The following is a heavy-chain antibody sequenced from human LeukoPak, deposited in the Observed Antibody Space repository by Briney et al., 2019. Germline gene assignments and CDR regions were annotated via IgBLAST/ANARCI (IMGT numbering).Heavy chain of an antibody. CDR1: GGSISTNSNFF. D-gene: IGHD2-8*02. J-gene: IGHJ4*02. V-gene: IGHV4-39*01. CDR3: ARHRRVTYWYVDF. CDR2: VYYAGTT. Sequence: AETLSLTCTVSGGSISTNSNFFWGWIRQPPGKGLDWIGIVYYAGTTYYNPSLKSRVTIFVDTSKNLFSLRLTSVTAADTAVYYCARHRRVTYWYVDFWGQGTLVTVSS.